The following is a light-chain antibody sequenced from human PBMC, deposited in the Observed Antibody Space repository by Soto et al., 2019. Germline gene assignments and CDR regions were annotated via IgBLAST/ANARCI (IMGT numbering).Light chain of an antibody. V-gene: IGKV1-27*01. J-gene: IGKJ3*01. Sequence: DIQMTQSPSSLSASVGDRVTITCRASQGISNYLAWYQQKPGKVPKVLIYAASTLQSGVPSRFSGSGSGTEFTLTISSLQAEDVATYYCQKYNSVSPTFGPGTKVEIK. CDR2: AAS. CDR3: QKYNSVSPT. CDR1: QGISNY.